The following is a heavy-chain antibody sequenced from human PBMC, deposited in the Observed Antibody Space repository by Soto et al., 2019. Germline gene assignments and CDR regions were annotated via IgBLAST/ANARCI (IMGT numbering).Heavy chain of an antibody. CDR2: VYYSGGT. V-gene: IGHV4-59*11. CDR1: GGSLTDHY. D-gene: IGHD2-21*01. J-gene: IGHJ3*02. CDR3: ARGNDWKSSTFDI. Sequence: QVQLQESGPGLVKPSETLSLTCTVAGGSLTDHYWNWFRQSPGKGLHWIGYVYYSGGTNYNPSRNSRVTMAVDTSKNQFSLNLPSVTAADTAVYYCARGNDWKSSTFDIWGQGTMVSVSS.